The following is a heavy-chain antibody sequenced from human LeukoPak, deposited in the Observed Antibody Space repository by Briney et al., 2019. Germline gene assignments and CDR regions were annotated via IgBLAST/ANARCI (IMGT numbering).Heavy chain of an antibody. Sequence: PGGSLRLSCAASRFTFSTNAMHWVRQAPGKGLEWVAVISYDGTNPYYADSVKGRFTISRDNSKNTLYLQMNSLRPEDTAVYYCARFVWGTYRCVDYWGQGTLVTVSS. CDR1: RFTFSTNA. CDR2: ISYDGTNP. J-gene: IGHJ4*02. D-gene: IGHD3-16*02. V-gene: IGHV3-30*04. CDR3: ARFVWGTYRCVDY.